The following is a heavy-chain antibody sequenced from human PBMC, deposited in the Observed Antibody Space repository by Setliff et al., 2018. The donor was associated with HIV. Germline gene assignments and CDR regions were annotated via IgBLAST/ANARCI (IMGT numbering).Heavy chain of an antibody. CDR2: IDWSGDLT. J-gene: IGHJ3*02. D-gene: IGHD3-16*01. CDR3: ARDRGNTKVAFDI. CDR1: GFSFGECA. V-gene: IGHV3-20*04. Sequence: GGSLRLSCAASGFSFGECAMHWVRQAPGKGLEWVTVIDWSGDLTNYTASVRGRFTISRDNAKNSLYLQMNGLRAEDTALYYCARDRGNTKVAFDIWGQGTMVTVSS.